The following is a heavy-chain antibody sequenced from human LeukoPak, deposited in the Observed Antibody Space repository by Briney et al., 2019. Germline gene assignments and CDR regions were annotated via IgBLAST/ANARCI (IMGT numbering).Heavy chain of an antibody. CDR2: IKPDGSER. CDR3: ARGRGVDY. Sequence: GGSLRLSCAASGFTFSGYWMSWVRQAPGKGLEWVANIKPDGSERYYVDSVKGRFTISRDNAKNSLYLQMDSLRAEDAAVYYCARGRGVDYWGRGTLVTVSS. CDR1: GFTFSGYW. D-gene: IGHD5-24*01. V-gene: IGHV3-7*01. J-gene: IGHJ4*02.